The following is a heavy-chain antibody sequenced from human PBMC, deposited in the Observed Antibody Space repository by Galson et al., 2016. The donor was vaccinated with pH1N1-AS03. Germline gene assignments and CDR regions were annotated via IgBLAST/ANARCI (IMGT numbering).Heavy chain of an antibody. CDR2: IYYSGTT. J-gene: IGHJ3*01. Sequence: ETLSLTCKVSGDSISSSRFYWGWIRQPPGKGLEWIGSIYYSGTTYYTSSLKSRVTISVDTSKNQFSLRLASVTAADTAIYYCAADDLWGPGTMVTVSS. CDR1: GDSISSSRFY. V-gene: IGHV4-39*01. CDR3: AADDL.